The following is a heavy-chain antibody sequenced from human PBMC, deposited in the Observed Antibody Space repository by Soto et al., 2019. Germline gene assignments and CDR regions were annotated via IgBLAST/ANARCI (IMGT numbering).Heavy chain of an antibody. Sequence: SVKVSCKASGGTFSSYAISWVRQAPGQGLEWMGGIIPIFGTANYAQKFHGRVTITADESTSTAYMELSSLRSEDTAVYYCARGSGYYDFWSGTNYYGMDVWGQGTTVTVSS. CDR3: ARGSGYYDFWSGTNYYGMDV. V-gene: IGHV1-69*13. CDR1: GGTFSSYA. CDR2: IIPIFGTA. D-gene: IGHD3-3*01. J-gene: IGHJ6*02.